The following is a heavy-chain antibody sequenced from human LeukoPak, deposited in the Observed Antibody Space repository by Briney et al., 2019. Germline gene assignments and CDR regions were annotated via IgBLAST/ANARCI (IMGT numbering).Heavy chain of an antibody. CDR1: GFTFSSYG. J-gene: IGHJ4*02. D-gene: IGHD3-22*01. V-gene: IGHV3-30*03. CDR2: ISYDGSNK. CDR3: ARDSIAGYYYDSSGYYYDY. Sequence: GGSLRLSCAASGFTFSSYGMHWVRQAPGKGLEWVAVISYDGSNKYYADSVKGRFTISRDNSRNTLYLQMNSLRAEDTAVYYCARDSIAGYYYDSSGYYYDYWGQGTLVTVSS.